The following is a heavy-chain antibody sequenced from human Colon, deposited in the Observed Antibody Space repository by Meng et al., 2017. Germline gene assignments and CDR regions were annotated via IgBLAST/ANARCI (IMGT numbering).Heavy chain of an antibody. J-gene: IGHJ4*02. CDR3: ARTIYSSSVDY. CDR2: IDRSGTT. V-gene: IGHV4-38-2*01. CDR1: GYSISTAYY. Sequence: QVQLQGSGPGLVKPSETLSRTCSVSGYSISTAYYWGWIRQTPGKGREWIASIDRSGTTYYNPSLESRVTISVDTSKNHFSLWLNSVTAADTGVYFCARTIYSSSVDYWGQGTLVTVSS. D-gene: IGHD3-22*01.